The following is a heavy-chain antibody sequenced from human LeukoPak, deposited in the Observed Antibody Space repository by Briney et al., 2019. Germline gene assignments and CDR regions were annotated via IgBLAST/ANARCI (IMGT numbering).Heavy chain of an antibody. V-gene: IGHV7-4-1*02. Sequence: ASVKVSCKASGYTFTSYSMNWVRQAPGQGLEWMGWINTNTGNPTYAQGFTGRFVFSLDTSVSTAYLQISSLKAEDTAVYYCARGLGSSSSPLYYYYYHFMDVWGKGTTVTVSS. CDR2: INTNTGNP. CDR1: GYTFTSYS. CDR3: ARGLGSSSSPLYYYYYHFMDV. D-gene: IGHD6-6*01. J-gene: IGHJ6*03.